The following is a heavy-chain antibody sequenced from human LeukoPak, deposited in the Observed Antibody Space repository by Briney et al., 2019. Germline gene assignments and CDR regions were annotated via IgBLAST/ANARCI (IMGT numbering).Heavy chain of an antibody. CDR3: ARGYSSSKFDY. J-gene: IGHJ4*02. V-gene: IGHV4-34*01. CDR1: GGYFSGYY. Sequence: PSETLSLTYAVYGGYFSGYYWSWIRQPPGKGLEWIGEINHSGSTNYNPSLKSRVTISVDTSKNQFSLKLSSVTAADTAVYYCARGYSSSKFDYWGQGTLVTVSS. CDR2: INHSGST. D-gene: IGHD6-13*01.